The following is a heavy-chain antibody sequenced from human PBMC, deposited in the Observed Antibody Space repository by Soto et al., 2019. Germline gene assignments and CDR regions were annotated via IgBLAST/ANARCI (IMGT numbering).Heavy chain of an antibody. J-gene: IGHJ6*02. CDR2: IIDSGGST. CDR1: GFTFSSYA. D-gene: IGHD1-26*01. V-gene: IGHV3-23*01. Sequence: LRRSCEGSGFTFSSYAMNWVLQTPGKGLEWVSDIIDSGGSTYYADAVKGRFTISRDNSKSTLYLQMNSLRAEDTAVYYCGKGRSYYYYYGVDVWGQGTTVTVSS. CDR3: GKGRSYYYYYGVDV.